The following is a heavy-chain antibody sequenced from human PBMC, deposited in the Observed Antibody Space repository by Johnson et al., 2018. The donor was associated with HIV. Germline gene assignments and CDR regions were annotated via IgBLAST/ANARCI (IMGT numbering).Heavy chain of an antibody. CDR2: ISGSGGST. CDR3: AKDRMYDYGDYGGAFDI. Sequence: VQLVESWGGLVQPGGSLRLSCAASGFTFSSYAMSWVRQAPGKGLEWVSAISGSGGSTYYADSVKGRFTISRDNSKNTLYLQMNSLRAEDTAVYYCAKDRMYDYGDYGGAFDIWGQGTMVTVSS. CDR1: GFTFSSYA. J-gene: IGHJ3*02. V-gene: IGHV3-23*04. D-gene: IGHD4-17*01.